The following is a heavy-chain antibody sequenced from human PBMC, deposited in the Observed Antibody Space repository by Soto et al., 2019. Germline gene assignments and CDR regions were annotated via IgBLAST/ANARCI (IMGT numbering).Heavy chain of an antibody. CDR1: GFTCSDYY. CDR3: ARSGDNYNLLDY. J-gene: IGHJ4*02. D-gene: IGHD1-1*01. V-gene: IGHV3-11*06. CDR2: SSNSGTFT. Sequence: GGSLRLSCEGSGFTCSDYYMSWIRQAPGKGLEWISYSSNSGTFTKYADSVKGRFSISRDNTKNLLFLQMNSLRAKDTALYYCARSGDNYNLLDYWGQGTPVTVSS.